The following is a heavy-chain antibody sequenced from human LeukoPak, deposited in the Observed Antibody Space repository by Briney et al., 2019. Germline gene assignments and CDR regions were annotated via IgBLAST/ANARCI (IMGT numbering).Heavy chain of an antibody. D-gene: IGHD6-13*01. J-gene: IGHJ6*04. CDR3: AREGAAAGHYYGMDV. CDR2: ISSSGSTI. Sequence: GGSLRLSCAASGFTLSSYEMNWVRQAPGRGLEWVSYISSSGSTIYYADSVKGRFTISRDNAKNSLYLQMNSLRAEDTAVYYCAREGAAAGHYYGMDVWGKGTTVTVSS. V-gene: IGHV3-48*03. CDR1: GFTLSSYE.